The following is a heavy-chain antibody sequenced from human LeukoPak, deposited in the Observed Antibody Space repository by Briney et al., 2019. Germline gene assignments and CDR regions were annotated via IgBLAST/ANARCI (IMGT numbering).Heavy chain of an antibody. CDR3: AKDQYCSSTSCSPSGLFDF. CDR1: GFTFSDYY. CDR2: IYGGGET. Sequence: GGSLRLSCAASGFTFSDYYMNWIRQPPGKGLQWVSVIYGGGETHYADSVKGRFTISRDNSKNTLYLQMNSLRAEDTAVYYCAKDQYCSSTSCSPSGLFDFWGQGALVTVSS. V-gene: IGHV3-53*01. J-gene: IGHJ4*02. D-gene: IGHD2-2*01.